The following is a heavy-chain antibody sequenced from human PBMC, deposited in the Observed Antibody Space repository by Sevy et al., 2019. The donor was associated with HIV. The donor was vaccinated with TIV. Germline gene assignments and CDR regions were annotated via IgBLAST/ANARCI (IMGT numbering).Heavy chain of an antibody. J-gene: IGHJ4*02. CDR3: ARQRASSGYFYFDS. V-gene: IGHV4-30-4*01. Sequence: SETPSLTCTVSGGSISSGDYYWSWLRQPPGKGLEGIGYIFYSGSTYFNPSLKSRVTISLDTSKSQFSLRLSSVTAADTAVFYCARQRASSGYFYFDSWGQGTLVTVSS. CDR2: IFYSGST. CDR1: GGSISSGDYY. D-gene: IGHD3-22*01.